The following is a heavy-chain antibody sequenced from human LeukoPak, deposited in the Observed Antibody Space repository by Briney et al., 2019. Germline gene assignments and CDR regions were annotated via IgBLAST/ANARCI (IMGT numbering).Heavy chain of an antibody. D-gene: IGHD5-12*01. CDR3: ARWVATQANFDY. Sequence: ASVKVSCKAPGYTFTSYGISWVRQAPGQGLERMGWISAYNGNTNYAQKLQGRVTMTTDTSTSTAYMELRSLRSDDTAVYYCARWVATQANFDYWGQGTLVTVSS. CDR2: ISAYNGNT. J-gene: IGHJ4*02. CDR1: GYTFTSYG. V-gene: IGHV1-18*01.